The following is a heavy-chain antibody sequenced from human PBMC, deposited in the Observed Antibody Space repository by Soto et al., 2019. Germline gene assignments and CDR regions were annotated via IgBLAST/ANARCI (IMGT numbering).Heavy chain of an antibody. J-gene: IGHJ4*02. CDR2: ISSSSSYT. D-gene: IGHD5-12*01. V-gene: IGHV3-11*05. Sequence: GGSLRLCCAASGFTFSSYAMSWVRQAPGKGLDWVSYISSSSSYTNYADSVKGRFTISRDNAKNSLYLQINSLRAEDTAVYYCARDHHRYSGYDYVDYWGQGTLVTVSS. CDR3: ARDHHRYSGYDYVDY. CDR1: GFTFSSYA.